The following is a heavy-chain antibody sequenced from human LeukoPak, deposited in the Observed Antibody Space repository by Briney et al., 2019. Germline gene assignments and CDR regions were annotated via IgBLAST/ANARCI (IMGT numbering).Heavy chain of an antibody. CDR1: GGSFSGYY. D-gene: IGHD3-22*01. V-gene: IGHV4-34*01. Sequence: PSETLSLTCAVYGGSFSGYYWSWIRQPPGKGLEWIGEINHSGSTNYNPSLKSRVTISVDTSKNQFSLELSSVTAADTAVYYCARGLGNYYDSSGLSPYYFDYWGQGTLVTVSS. CDR2: INHSGST. J-gene: IGHJ4*02. CDR3: ARGLGNYYDSSGLSPYYFDY.